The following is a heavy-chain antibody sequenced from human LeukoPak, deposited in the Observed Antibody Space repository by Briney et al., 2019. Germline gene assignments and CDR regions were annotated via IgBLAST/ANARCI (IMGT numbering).Heavy chain of an antibody. CDR2: ISSSSSYK. D-gene: IGHD6-19*01. Sequence: PGGSLRLSCVASGFSFSTYSMNWVRQAPGKGLEWVSSISSSSSYKYYADSVRGRFTISRDNAKNSLYLQMSSLRAEDMAVYYCARDGRGAVAGFDYWGQGTLVTFSS. J-gene: IGHJ4*02. V-gene: IGHV3-21*01. CDR1: GFSFSTYS. CDR3: ARDGRGAVAGFDY.